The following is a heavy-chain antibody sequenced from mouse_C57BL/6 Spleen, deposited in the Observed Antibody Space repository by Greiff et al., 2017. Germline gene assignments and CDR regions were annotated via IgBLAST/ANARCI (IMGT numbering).Heavy chain of an antibody. J-gene: IGHJ2*01. CDR2: IDPENGNT. CDR3: SRVRGSSGYYFDY. CDR1: GFNIKNSY. Sequence: EVKLQESVAELVRPGASVKLSCTASGFNIKNSYMHWVKQSPEQGLEWIGKIDPENGNTKYAPKFQGKATITADTSSNTAYLQLSRLTSEDTAIYYCSRVRGSSGYYFDYWGQGTTLTVSS. V-gene: IGHV14-3*01. D-gene: IGHD1-1*01.